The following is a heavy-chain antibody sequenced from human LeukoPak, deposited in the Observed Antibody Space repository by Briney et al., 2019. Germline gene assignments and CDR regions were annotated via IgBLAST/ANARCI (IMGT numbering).Heavy chain of an antibody. CDR1: GFTFSIYS. J-gene: IGHJ3*02. Sequence: GGPLRLPCAASGFTFSIYSVNGLRHAPEKGRVGVSYISSSSSTIYDADSVKCRFTISRDNAKNALYLQMNSLRAKDTAVYFWARSGYCTSTSCLSGRGAFDIWGQGTMVTVSS. D-gene: IGHD2-2*01. CDR2: ISSSSSTI. V-gene: IGHV3-48*04. CDR3: ARSGYCTSTSCLSGRGAFDI.